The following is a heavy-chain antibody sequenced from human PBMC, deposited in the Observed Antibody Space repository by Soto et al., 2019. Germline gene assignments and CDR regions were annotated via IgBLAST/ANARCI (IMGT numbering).Heavy chain of an antibody. D-gene: IGHD1-1*01. CDR3: ARTSTSGTRFDY. J-gene: IGHJ4*02. Sequence: QVQLQESGPGLVKPSGTLSLTCAVSGGSISTSNWWSWVRQPPGKWLEWIGEVYHSGSTNYNPSFKSRVAMSVDKSKNQFSLKLTSVTGADTALYYCARTSTSGTRFDYWGQGSLVTVSS. CDR1: GGSISTSNW. CDR2: VYHSGST. V-gene: IGHV4-4*02.